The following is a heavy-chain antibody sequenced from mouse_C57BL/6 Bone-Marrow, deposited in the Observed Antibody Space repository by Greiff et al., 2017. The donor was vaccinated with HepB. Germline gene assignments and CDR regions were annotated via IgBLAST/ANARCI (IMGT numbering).Heavy chain of an antibody. Sequence: QVQLQQPGAELVKPGASVTLSCKASGYTFTSYWMHWVKQRPGQGLEWIGMIHPNSGSTNYNEKFKSKATLTVDKSSSTAYMQLSSLTSEDSAVYYCARGVITTVVGYFDVWGTGTTVTVSS. CDR1: GYTFTSYW. J-gene: IGHJ1*03. D-gene: IGHD1-1*01. CDR2: IHPNSGST. V-gene: IGHV1-64*01. CDR3: ARGVITTVVGYFDV.